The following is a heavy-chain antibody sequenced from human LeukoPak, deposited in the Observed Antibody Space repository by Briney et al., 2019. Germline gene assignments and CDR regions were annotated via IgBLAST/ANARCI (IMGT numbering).Heavy chain of an antibody. Sequence: GASVKVSCKASGYTFTSYYMHWVRQAPGQGLEWMGWINPNSGGTNYAQKFQGRVTMTRDTSISTAYMELSRLRSDDTAVYYCAPLDYGDYDYFDYWGQGTLVTVSS. J-gene: IGHJ4*02. CDR3: APLDYGDYDYFDY. CDR2: INPNSGGT. CDR1: GYTFTSYY. D-gene: IGHD4-17*01. V-gene: IGHV1-2*02.